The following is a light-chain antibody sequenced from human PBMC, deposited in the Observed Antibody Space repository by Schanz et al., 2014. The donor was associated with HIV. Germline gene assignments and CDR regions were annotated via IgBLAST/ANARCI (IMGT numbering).Light chain of an antibody. V-gene: IGLV2-18*02. CDR1: SSDLGYYKR. CDR3: SSYGGSNNLV. J-gene: IGLJ2*01. Sequence: QSALTQPPSVSGSPGQSVTISCTGTSSDLGYYKRAPRYQQPPGTAPKLMIFEVSNRPSGVPDRFPGSKSGNTASLTISGLQAEDEADYYCSSYGGSNNLVFGGGTKLTVL. CDR2: EVS.